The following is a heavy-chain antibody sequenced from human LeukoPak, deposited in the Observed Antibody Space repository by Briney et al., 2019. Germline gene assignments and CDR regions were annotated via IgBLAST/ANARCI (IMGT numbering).Heavy chain of an antibody. CDR2: ISGSGGST. CDR3: ARGGEDILTGYYMSYFDY. Sequence: GGSLRLSCAASGFTFSSYAMSWVRQAPGKGLEWVSAISGSGGSTYYADSVKGRFTISRDNAKNSLYLQMNSLRAEDTAVYYCARGGEDILTGYYMSYFDYWGQGTLVTVSS. V-gene: IGHV3-23*01. D-gene: IGHD3-9*01. J-gene: IGHJ4*02. CDR1: GFTFSSYA.